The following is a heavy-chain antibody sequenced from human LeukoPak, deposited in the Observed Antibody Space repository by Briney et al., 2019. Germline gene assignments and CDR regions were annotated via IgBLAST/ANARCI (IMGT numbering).Heavy chain of an antibody. V-gene: IGHV1-69*13. CDR2: IIPIFGTP. CDR1: GYTFTGYY. CDR3: ARIRTSGTYESYFDS. J-gene: IGHJ4*02. Sequence: ASVKVSCKASGYTFTGYYMHWVRQAPGQGLEWMGGIIPIFGTPNYAQKFQGRVTITADESTSTAYMELSSLRSEDTAVYYCARIRTSGTYESYFDSWGQGTLVTASS. D-gene: IGHD6-19*01.